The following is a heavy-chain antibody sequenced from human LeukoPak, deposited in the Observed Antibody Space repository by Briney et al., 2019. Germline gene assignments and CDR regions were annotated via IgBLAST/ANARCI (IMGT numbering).Heavy chain of an antibody. CDR1: GYTFVRYA. J-gene: IGHJ4*02. CDR3: TRDPSNTSGKYAYFDN. V-gene: IGHV1-18*01. D-gene: IGHD6-19*01. CDR2: ISTYNGDT. Sequence: ASVKVSCKASGYTFVRYAISWVRQAPGQGLEWMGWISTYNGDTIFAQKFQGRLTMTKDTSTSTVGMELRSLRSDDTAVYYCTRDPSNTSGKYAYFDNWGQGTLVTVSS.